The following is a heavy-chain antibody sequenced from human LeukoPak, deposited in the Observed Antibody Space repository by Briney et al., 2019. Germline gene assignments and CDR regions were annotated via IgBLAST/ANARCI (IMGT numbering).Heavy chain of an antibody. CDR1: GFTFSHYG. CDR2: IWSDGTNR. J-gene: IGHJ4*02. V-gene: IGHV3-33*06. CDR3: AKDAQTGSDYSNSLDK. Sequence: PGGSLRLSCATSGFTFSHYGMHWGRQAPGKGLEWVAVIWSDGTNRYYGDPVKGRFTISRDNFQRTVYLQMDSLRAEDTAVYYCAKDAQTGSDYSNSLDKWGQGTLVTVSS. D-gene: IGHD4-11*01.